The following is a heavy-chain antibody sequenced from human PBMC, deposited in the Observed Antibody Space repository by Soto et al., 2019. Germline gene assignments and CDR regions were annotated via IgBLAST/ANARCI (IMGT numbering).Heavy chain of an antibody. CDR1: GGSFSGYY. D-gene: IGHD4-17*01. Sequence: SETLSLTCAVYGGSFSGYYWSWIRQPPGKGLEWIGEINHSGSTNYNPSLKSRVTISVDTSKNQFSLKLSSVTAADTAVYYCARRYGDFDYWGQGTLVTVSS. CDR3: ARRYGDFDY. V-gene: IGHV4-34*01. J-gene: IGHJ4*02. CDR2: INHSGST.